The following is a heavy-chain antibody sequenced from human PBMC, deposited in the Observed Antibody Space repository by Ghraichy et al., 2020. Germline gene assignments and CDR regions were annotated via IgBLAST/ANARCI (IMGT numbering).Heavy chain of an antibody. D-gene: IGHD1-26*01. CDR2: IKLDTGET. J-gene: IGHJ5*02. CDR3: ARDWDVKSVDL. CDR1: EYTFSTFW. Sequence: ASLKVSCKASEYTFSTFWLHWVRHAPGQGPEWMGWIKLDTGETNYARKFQGRVTMTRDTSTSTVFMELSSLRSDDAAVYYCARDWDVKSVDLRGQGTLVSVSS. V-gene: IGHV1-2*02.